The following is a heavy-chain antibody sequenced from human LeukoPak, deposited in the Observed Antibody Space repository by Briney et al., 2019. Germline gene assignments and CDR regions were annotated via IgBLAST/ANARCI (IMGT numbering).Heavy chain of an antibody. CDR2: IIPIFGTA. D-gene: IGHD3-10*01. CDR1: GGTFSSYA. Sequence: SVKVSCKASGGTFSSYAISWVRQAPGQGLEWMGGIIPIFGTANYAQKFQGRVTITADESTSTAYMELSSPRSEDTAVYYCASRTRFGDLLLPPYYYYYGMDVWGKGTTVTVSS. J-gene: IGHJ6*04. CDR3: ASRTRFGDLLLPPYYYYYGMDV. V-gene: IGHV1-69*13.